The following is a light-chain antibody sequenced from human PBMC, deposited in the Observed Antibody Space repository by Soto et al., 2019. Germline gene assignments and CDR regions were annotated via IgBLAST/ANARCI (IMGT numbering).Light chain of an antibody. J-gene: IGLJ1*01. CDR2: QDN. Sequence: SSELTQPPSVSVSPGQTASITCSGDKLGDNFAYWYQQQPGQSPVLVIYQDNKRPSGIPERFSGSNSGNTATLTISGTQAMDEADYYCQAWDSSSGVFGTGTKLTVL. CDR1: KLGDNF. CDR3: QAWDSSSGV. V-gene: IGLV3-1*01.